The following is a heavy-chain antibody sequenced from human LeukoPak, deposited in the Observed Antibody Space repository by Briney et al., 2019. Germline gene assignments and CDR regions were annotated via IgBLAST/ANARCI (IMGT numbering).Heavy chain of an antibody. CDR1: GYTFTSYG. CDR2: INPYNGNT. J-gene: IGHJ4*02. V-gene: IGHV1-18*01. Sequence: GASVKVSCKASGYTFTSYGISWVRQAPGQGLEWMGWINPYNGNTNYAQKLLGRVTMTTDTSTSTAYMELRSLRSDDTAVYYCARVGNGYKNDYWGQGTLVTVSS. D-gene: IGHD5-24*01. CDR3: ARVGNGYKNDY.